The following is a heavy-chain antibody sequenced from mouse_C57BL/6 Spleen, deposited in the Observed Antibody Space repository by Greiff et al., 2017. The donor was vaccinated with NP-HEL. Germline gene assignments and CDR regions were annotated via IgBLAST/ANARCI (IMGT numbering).Heavy chain of an antibody. Sequence: EVNLVESGGGLVKPGGSLKLSCAASGFTFSDYGMHWVRQAPEKGLEWVAYISSGSSTIYYADTVKGRFTISRDNAKNTLFLQMTSLRSEDTAMYYCARPTYYYGSSYGYAMDYWGQGTSVTVSS. CDR3: ARPTYYYGSSYGYAMDY. V-gene: IGHV5-17*01. J-gene: IGHJ4*01. CDR1: GFTFSDYG. CDR2: ISSGSSTI. D-gene: IGHD1-1*01.